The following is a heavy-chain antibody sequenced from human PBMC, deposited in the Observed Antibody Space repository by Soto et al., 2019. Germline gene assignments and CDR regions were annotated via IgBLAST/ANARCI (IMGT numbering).Heavy chain of an antibody. CDR1: GYTFTSYA. J-gene: IGHJ4*02. D-gene: IGHD6-19*01. CDR3: ARVGIGYSSGWYYFDY. V-gene: IGHV1-3*01. Sequence: ASVKVSCKASGYTFTSYAMHWVRQAPGQRLEWMGWINAGNGNTKYSQKFQGRVTITRDTSASTAYMELSSLRSEDTAVYYCARVGIGYSSGWYYFDYWGQGTLVTVS. CDR2: INAGNGNT.